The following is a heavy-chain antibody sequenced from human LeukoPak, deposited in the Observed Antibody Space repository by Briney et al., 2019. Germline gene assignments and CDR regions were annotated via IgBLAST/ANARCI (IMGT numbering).Heavy chain of an antibody. J-gene: IGHJ2*01. CDR3: ARGGNVNWYFDL. V-gene: IGHV1-2*02. D-gene: IGHD4-23*01. Sequence: ASVKVSCKASGYTFTGYYMHWVRQAPGQGLEWMGWINPKSGGTNYAQKFRGRVTMTRDTSISTAYMELSRLRSDDTAVYYCARGGNVNWYFDLWGRGTLVTVSS. CDR2: INPKSGGT. CDR1: GYTFTGYY.